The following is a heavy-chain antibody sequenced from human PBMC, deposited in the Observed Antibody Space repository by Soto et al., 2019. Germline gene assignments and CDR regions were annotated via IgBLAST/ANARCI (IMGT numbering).Heavy chain of an antibody. CDR3: ARDGDSSGWFRNYYYYGTDV. V-gene: IGHV3-33*01. Sequence: PGGSLRLSCAASGFTFSSYGMHWVRQAPGKGLEWVAVIWYDGSNKYYADSVKGRFTISRDNSKNTLYLQMNSLRAEDTAVYYCARDGDSSGWFRNYYYYGTDVWGQGTTVTVSS. CDR2: IWYDGSNK. D-gene: IGHD6-19*01. CDR1: GFTFSSYG. J-gene: IGHJ6*02.